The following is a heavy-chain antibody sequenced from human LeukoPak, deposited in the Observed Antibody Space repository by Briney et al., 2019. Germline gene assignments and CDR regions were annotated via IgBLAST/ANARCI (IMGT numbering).Heavy chain of an antibody. CDR3: ARDGNSYGSFDY. D-gene: IGHD5-18*01. CDR1: GGSISSGGYS. CDR2: IYHSGST. Sequence: SETLSLTCAVSGGSISSGGYSWSWIRQPPGKGLEWIGYIYHSGSTYYNPSLKSRVTISVDRSKNQFSLKLSSVTAADTAVYYCARDGNSYGSFDYWGQGTLVTVSS. V-gene: IGHV4-30-2*01. J-gene: IGHJ4*02.